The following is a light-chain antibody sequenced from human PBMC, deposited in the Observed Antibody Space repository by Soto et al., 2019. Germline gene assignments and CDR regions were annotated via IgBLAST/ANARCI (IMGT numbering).Light chain of an antibody. CDR2: AAS. CDR1: QDVGKW. V-gene: IGKV1-12*01. J-gene: IGKJ1*01. CDR3: QQSYSTPRT. Sequence: QMSQFAPSVTETVGDRVTITGRASQDVGKWLAWYQQKPGKAPKLLIYAASSLQSGVPSRFSGSVSGTDFTLTISSLQPEDFATYYCQQSYSTPRTFGQGTKVDIK.